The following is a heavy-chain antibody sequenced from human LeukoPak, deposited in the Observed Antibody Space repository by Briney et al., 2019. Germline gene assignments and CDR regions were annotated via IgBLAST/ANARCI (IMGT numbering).Heavy chain of an antibody. D-gene: IGHD6-6*01. V-gene: IGHV3-23*01. CDR2: ISGSGGST. CDR1: GFTFSTYN. Sequence: GGSLRLSCTASGFTFSTYNMNWVRQAPGKGLEWVSAISGSGGSTYYADSVKGRFTISRDDSKNTLYLQMNSLRAEDTAVYYCAKSIAARREYYFDYWGQGTLVTVSS. J-gene: IGHJ4*02. CDR3: AKSIAARREYYFDY.